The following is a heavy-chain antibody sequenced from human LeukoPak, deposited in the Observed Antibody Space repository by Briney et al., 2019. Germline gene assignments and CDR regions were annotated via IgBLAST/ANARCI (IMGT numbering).Heavy chain of an antibody. D-gene: IGHD3-22*01. CDR1: GGTFSSYA. J-gene: IGHJ4*02. V-gene: IGHV1-69*06. Sequence: ASVKVSCKASGGTFSSYAISWVRQAPGQGLEWMGGIIPIFGTANYAQKFQGRVTITADKSTSTAYMELSSLRSEDTAVYYCARGPYYYDSSGYYGGRYYFDYWGQGTLVTVSS. CDR2: IIPIFGTA. CDR3: ARGPYYYDSSGYYGGRYYFDY.